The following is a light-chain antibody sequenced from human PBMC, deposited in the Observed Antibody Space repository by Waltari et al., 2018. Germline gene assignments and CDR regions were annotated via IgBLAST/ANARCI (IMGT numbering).Light chain of an antibody. CDR2: EVS. CDR1: SSHVGGYNY. V-gene: IGLV2-14*01. Sequence: QSALTQPASVSGSPGQSITISCTGTSSHVGGYNYVSWYQQHPGRAPKLLIYEVSNRPSGVSNRFSGSKSGNTASLTISGLQAEDEADYYCSSYTSSISLAFGGGTKLTVL. J-gene: IGLJ2*01. CDR3: SSYTSSISLA.